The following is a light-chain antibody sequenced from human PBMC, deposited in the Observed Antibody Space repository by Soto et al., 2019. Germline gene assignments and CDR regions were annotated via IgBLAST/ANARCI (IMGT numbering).Light chain of an antibody. CDR2: AAS. Sequence: DVQMTQSPSSLSASVGDRVTITFRASQNIINYLNWYQQRPGRAPKLLIYAASNLQSGVPSRFSGSGSATDFTLTISNLQPEDFAIYFCQQSHSNPRTFGQGTKVDI. V-gene: IGKV1-39*01. CDR1: QNIINY. J-gene: IGKJ1*01. CDR3: QQSHSNPRT.